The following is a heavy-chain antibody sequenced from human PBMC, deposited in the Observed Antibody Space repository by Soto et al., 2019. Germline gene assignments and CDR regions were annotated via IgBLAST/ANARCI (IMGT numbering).Heavy chain of an antibody. D-gene: IGHD3-9*01. J-gene: IGHJ5*02. V-gene: IGHV3-74*01. CDR2: VNSDGSTT. CDR1: GFIFNNYW. Sequence: EVQLVESGGGLVQPGGSMRLSCAASGFIFNNYWMHWVRQVPGKGLVWVSRVNSDGSTTNYADSVKGRFTISRDNAKTTLFLQMNSLRVEDTAVYYCARGKYYDVSTGYSTFDPWGQGVPVTVAS. CDR3: ARGKYYDVSTGYSTFDP.